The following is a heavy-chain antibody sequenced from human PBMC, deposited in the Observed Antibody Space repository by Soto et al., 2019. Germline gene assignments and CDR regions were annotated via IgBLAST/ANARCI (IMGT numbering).Heavy chain of an antibody. CDR2: ISWNSGSI. J-gene: IGHJ6*02. D-gene: IGHD3-10*01. Sequence: GGSLRLSCAASGLTPEGYAMHWVRQAPGKGLEWVSGISWNSGSIGYADSVKGQGTISRDNAKTSLDLHTHSLRAADTALYYCATALTLPGTGFPCGYYNAMDGWGRGPTVTVSS. V-gene: IGHV3-9*02. CDR3: ATALTLPGTGFPCGYYNAMDG. CDR1: GLTPEGYA.